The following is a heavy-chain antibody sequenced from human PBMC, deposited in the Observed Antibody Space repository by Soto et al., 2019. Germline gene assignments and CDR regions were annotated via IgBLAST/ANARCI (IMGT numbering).Heavy chain of an antibody. Sequence: QVQLVESGGGVVQPGRSLRLSCAASGFTFSSYAMHWVRQAPGKGLEWVAVISYDGSNKYYADSVKGRFTISRDNSKNTLYLKMNSLRAEDTAVYYCARENPPGYSNYYYGMDVWGKGTTVTVSS. J-gene: IGHJ6*04. CDR3: ARENPPGYSNYYYGMDV. V-gene: IGHV3-30-3*01. CDR2: ISYDGSNK. D-gene: IGHD6-13*01. CDR1: GFTFSSYA.